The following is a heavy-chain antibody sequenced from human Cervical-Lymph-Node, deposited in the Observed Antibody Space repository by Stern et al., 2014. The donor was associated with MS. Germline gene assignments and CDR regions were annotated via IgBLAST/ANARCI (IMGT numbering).Heavy chain of an antibody. J-gene: IGHJ6*02. CDR3: ARVVRDMDGANYYGMDV. CDR1: GGTFSSYA. V-gene: IGHV1-69*01. Sequence: VQLVQSGAEVRKPGSSVKVSCKASGGTFSSYALNWVRQAPGQGLEYMGGIIPIIATSYYAQKFQGRVTITADEFTGTAYMDLSSLRPEDTAVYYCARVVRDMDGANYYGMDVWGQGTTVIVFS. D-gene: IGHD3-10*02. CDR2: IIPIIATS.